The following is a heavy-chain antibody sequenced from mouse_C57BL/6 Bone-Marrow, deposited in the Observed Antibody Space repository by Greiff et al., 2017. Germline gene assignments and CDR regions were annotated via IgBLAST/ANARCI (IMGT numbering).Heavy chain of an antibody. Sequence: QVQLQQPGAELVRPGSSVKLSCKASGYTFTSYWMDWVKQRPGQGLEWIGNIYPSDSETHYNQKFKDKATLTVDKSSSKAYMQLSSLTSEDSAVYYCALLRSPRFAYWGQGTLVTVSA. D-gene: IGHD1-1*01. CDR1: GYTFTSYW. CDR2: IYPSDSET. J-gene: IGHJ3*01. CDR3: ALLRSPRFAY. V-gene: IGHV1-61*01.